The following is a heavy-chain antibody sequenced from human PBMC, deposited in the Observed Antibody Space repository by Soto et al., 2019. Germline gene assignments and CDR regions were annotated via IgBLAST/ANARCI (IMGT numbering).Heavy chain of an antibody. J-gene: IGHJ6*02. CDR3: AKGVMWYGDNLYYYYYGMDV. CDR2: ISYDGSNK. Sequence: QVQLVESGGGVVQPGRSLRLSCAASGFTFSSYGMHWVRQAPGKGLEWVAVISYDGSNKYYADSVKGRFTISRDNSKNTLYLQMNSLRAEDMAVYYCAKGVMWYGDNLYYYYYGMDVWGQGTTVTVSS. D-gene: IGHD4-17*01. CDR1: GFTFSSYG. V-gene: IGHV3-30*18.